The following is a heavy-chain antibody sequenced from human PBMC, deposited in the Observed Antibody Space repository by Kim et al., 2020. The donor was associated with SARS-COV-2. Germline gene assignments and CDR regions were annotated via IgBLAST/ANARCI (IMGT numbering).Heavy chain of an antibody. CDR2: ISTYCVKI. CDR3: ARKEYGDYVWPSDF. J-gene: IGHJ4*02. CDR1: GYTFTSYG. V-gene: IGHV1-18*04. Sequence: ASVKVSCKASGYTFTSYGINWVRQAPGQGLEWMGWISTYCVKIQFAEKFQGRLTMTTDTSTTTAYMELRSLTSDDTAVYYCARKEYGDYVWPSDFWGQGTLVTVSS. D-gene: IGHD4-17*01.